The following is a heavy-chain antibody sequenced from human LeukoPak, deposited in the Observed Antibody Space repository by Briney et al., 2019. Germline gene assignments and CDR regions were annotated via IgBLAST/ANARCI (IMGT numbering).Heavy chain of an antibody. J-gene: IGHJ3*02. CDR3: AKDGDYCGGDCYFGTFDI. CDR1: GFTFSSYA. Sequence: PGGSLRLSCAASGFTFSSYAMSWVRQAPGKGLEWVSTFSGNGGSTYYADSVKGRFTISRDNSKNRLYLQMNSLRAEDTAVYYCAKDGDYCGGDCYFGTFDIWGQGTMVTVSS. CDR2: FSGNGGST. D-gene: IGHD2-21*02. V-gene: IGHV3-23*01.